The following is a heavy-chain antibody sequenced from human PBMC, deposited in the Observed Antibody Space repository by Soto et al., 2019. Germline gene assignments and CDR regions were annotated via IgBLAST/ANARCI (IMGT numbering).Heavy chain of an antibody. D-gene: IGHD2-15*01. CDR2: ISAYNGNT. J-gene: IGHJ4*02. V-gene: IGHV1-18*01. Sequence: QVQLVQSGAEVKKPGASVKVSCKTSGYTFTNFGLSWVRQAPGQGLEWMGWISAYNGNTNYAQNFQGRVTMSTDTSANTAYMELRSLGSGDTGVYYRARGGTPMDYWGQGTVVTVSS. CDR3: ARGGTPMDY. CDR1: GYTFTNFG.